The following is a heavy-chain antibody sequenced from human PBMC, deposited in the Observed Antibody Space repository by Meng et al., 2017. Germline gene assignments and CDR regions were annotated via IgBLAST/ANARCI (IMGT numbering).Heavy chain of an antibody. CDR2: ISYDGSNK. CDR3: ARVANIVVVVAATGLDY. D-gene: IGHD2-15*01. CDR1: GFTFSSYA. Sequence: GGSLRLSCAASGFTFSSYAMHWVRQAPGKGLEWVAVISYDGSNKYYADSVKGRFTISRDNSKNTLHLQMNSLRAEDTAVYYCARVANIVVVVAATGLDYWGQGTLVTVSS. V-gene: IGHV3-30*04. J-gene: IGHJ4*02.